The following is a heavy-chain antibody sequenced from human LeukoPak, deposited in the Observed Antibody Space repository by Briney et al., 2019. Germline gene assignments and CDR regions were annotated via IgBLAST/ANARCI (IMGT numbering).Heavy chain of an antibody. V-gene: IGHV4-59*08. CDR2: INYSGTT. CDR1: GGSISSHF. J-gene: IGHJ6*03. D-gene: IGHD2-8*01. Sequence: KASETLSLTCTVSGGSISSHFWAWIRQPPGKGLEWIGYINYSGTTSYNPSLKSRLTISMDTSKNQFSLDLSSVTSADTAVYFCARVKREDTFVYGTNFYYMDVWGNGTAVTVSS. CDR3: ARVKREDTFVYGTNFYYMDV.